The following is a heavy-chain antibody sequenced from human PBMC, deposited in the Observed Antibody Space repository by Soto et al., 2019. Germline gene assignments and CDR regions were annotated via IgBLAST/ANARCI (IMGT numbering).Heavy chain of an antibody. CDR3: ARGVSAGVDY. V-gene: IGHV1-8*01. CDR1: GYSFTSLD. J-gene: IGHJ4*02. CDR2: MQPSTGRT. D-gene: IGHD1-26*01. Sequence: QVQLVQSGAEVREPGASVKVSCKASGYSFTSLDINWVRQTAGQGLEWMGWMQPSTGRTGYAQKFQGRVTMNRDTSINTAYMELTTLTSDDPAFYYCARGVSAGVDYWGQGTLVTVSS.